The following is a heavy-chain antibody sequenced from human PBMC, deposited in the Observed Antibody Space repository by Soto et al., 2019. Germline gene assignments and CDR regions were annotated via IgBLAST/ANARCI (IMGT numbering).Heavy chain of an antibody. J-gene: IGHJ3*01. CDR2: IYYSGST. CDR1: GGSISSYY. CDR3: AGGPRGYRYGRNLSGSFDL. D-gene: IGHD5-18*01. Sequence: QVQLQESGPGLVKPSETLSLTCTVSGGSISSYYWSWIRQPPRKGLEWIGSIYYSGSTNYNPSLMSSVTISVDTSYNQFSLKMSSVTAADTAVYYCAGGPRGYRYGRNLSGSFDLWGQGTLVTVSS. V-gene: IGHV4-59*01.